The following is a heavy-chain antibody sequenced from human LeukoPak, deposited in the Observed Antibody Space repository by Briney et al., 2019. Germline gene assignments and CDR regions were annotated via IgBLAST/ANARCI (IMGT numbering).Heavy chain of an antibody. CDR3: ARGFPSSSRWFDP. CDR1: GGSFSGYH. V-gene: IGHV4-34*01. Sequence: SETLSLTCGVYGGSFSGYHWTWIRLRPGKGLEWIGDINHSGSTHYNPSLKSRVTISVDTSNNQFSLKLHSVTAADTAVCYCARGFPSSSRWFDPWGQGTLVTVSS. J-gene: IGHJ5*02. D-gene: IGHD6-6*01. CDR2: INHSGST.